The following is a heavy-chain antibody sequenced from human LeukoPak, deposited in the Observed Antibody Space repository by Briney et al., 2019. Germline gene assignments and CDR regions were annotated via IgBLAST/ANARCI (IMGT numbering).Heavy chain of an antibody. Sequence: GGSLRLSCAATGFTFSSYWMSWVRQAPGKGLEWVANIKQDGSEKYYVDSVKGRFTISRDNAKNSLYLQMNSLRAEDTAVYYCARVGGSYYFDYWGQGTLVTVSS. J-gene: IGHJ4*02. D-gene: IGHD1-26*01. CDR1: GFTFSSYW. V-gene: IGHV3-7*01. CDR2: IKQDGSEK. CDR3: ARVGGSYYFDY.